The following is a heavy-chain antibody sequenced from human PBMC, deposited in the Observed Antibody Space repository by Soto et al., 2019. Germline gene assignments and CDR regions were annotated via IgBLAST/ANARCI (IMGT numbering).Heavy chain of an antibody. CDR2: ISAYNGNT. CDR1: AYTFTSYG. J-gene: IGHJ4*02. V-gene: IGHV1-18*04. D-gene: IGHD2-2*01. CDR3: VRYCSSTSCYLDY. Sequence: ASVKVSCNASAYTFTSYGISWVRQAPGQGLEWMGWISAYNGNTNYAQKLQGRLTMTTDTSTSTAYMELRSLRSDDTAVYYCVRYCSSTSCYLDYWGQGTLVTVSS.